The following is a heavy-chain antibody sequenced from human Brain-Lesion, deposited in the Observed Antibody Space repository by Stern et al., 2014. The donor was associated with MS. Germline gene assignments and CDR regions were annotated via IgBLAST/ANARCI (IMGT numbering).Heavy chain of an antibody. D-gene: IGHD6-13*01. V-gene: IGHV4-4*02. Sequence: MQLVESGPGLVKPSGTLSLTCAVSGGSISSSNWWSWVRQSPGKGLEWIGESDHSGSTIYNPSLKSRVTVSVDKSKNRLHLNPRSVPAADTAVYFCARFPASRPHVFDSWGQGTLVTVSS. CDR1: GGSISSSNW. CDR2: SDHSGST. CDR3: ARFPASRPHVFDS. J-gene: IGHJ4*02.